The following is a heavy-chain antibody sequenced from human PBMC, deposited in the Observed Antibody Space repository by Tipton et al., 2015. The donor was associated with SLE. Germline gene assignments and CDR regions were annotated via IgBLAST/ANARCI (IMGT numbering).Heavy chain of an antibody. D-gene: IGHD2-2*01. CDR3: ARDGSPRGDYYYYMDV. CDR2: IYNSGST. Sequence: TLSLTCTVSGGSISSGDYYWSWIRQPPGKGLEWIGYIYNSGSTNYNPSLKSRVTISVDTSKNQFSLNLSSVTAADTAVYYCARDGSPRGDYYYYMDVWGKGTTVTVSS. J-gene: IGHJ6*03. V-gene: IGHV4-61*08. CDR1: GGSISSGDYY.